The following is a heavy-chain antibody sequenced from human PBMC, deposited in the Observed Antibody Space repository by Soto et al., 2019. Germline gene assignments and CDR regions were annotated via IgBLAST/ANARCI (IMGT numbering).Heavy chain of an antibody. CDR1: GFSLSTIGVG. J-gene: IGHJ6*02. CDR3: VQSRCGGDCLQSYSSHSYYGLDV. Sequence: QITLKESGPTLVKPTQTLTLTCTFSGFSLSTIGVGVGWIRQPPGKALEWLALIYWDDDKRYSPSLKSRLTVTKDTSKNQVVLTMTNMDAVDTATYYCVQSRCGGDCLQSYSSHSYYGLDVRGQGTTVTVSS. D-gene: IGHD2-21*02. CDR2: IYWDDDK. V-gene: IGHV2-5*02.